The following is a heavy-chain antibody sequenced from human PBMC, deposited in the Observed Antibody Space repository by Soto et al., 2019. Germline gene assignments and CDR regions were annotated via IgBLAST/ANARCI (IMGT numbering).Heavy chain of an antibody. CDR3: ARAAVPGNYSDYGGWFDP. CDR2: IYHSGST. D-gene: IGHD4-17*01. V-gene: IGHV4-30-2*01. J-gene: IGHJ5*02. CDR1: GGSISSGGYS. Sequence: QLQLQESGSGLVKPSQTLSLTCAVSGGSISSGGYSWSWIRQPPGKGLEWIGYIYHSGSTYYNPSLKSRVTISVDRSKNQFSLKLSSVTAADTALYYCARAAVPGNYSDYGGWFDPWGQGTLVTVSS.